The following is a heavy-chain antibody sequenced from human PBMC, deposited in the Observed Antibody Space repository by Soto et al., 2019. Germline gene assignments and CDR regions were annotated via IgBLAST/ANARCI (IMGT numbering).Heavy chain of an antibody. CDR1: GYTFTNYG. J-gene: IGHJ1*01. V-gene: IGHV1-18*01. CDR2: ISGYNGNT. Sequence: GASVKVSCKASGYTFTNYGISWVRQAPGQGPEWMGWISGYNGNTNYAQKVQGRVTMTTDTSTSTAYMELRSLRSDDTAVYYCARGGRSWSAVYYQHWGQGTLVTVSS. CDR3: ARGGRSWSAVYYQH. D-gene: IGHD6-13*01.